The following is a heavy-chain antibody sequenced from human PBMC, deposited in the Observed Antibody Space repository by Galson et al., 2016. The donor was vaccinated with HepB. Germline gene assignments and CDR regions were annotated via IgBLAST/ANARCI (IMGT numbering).Heavy chain of an antibody. D-gene: IGHD2-15*01. Sequence: PSFQGQVTISADKSISTAYLQWSSLKASDTAMYYCARRRLEAVTPYFDYWGQGTLVTVSS. CDR3: ARRRLEAVTPYFDY. V-gene: IGHV5-51*01. J-gene: IGHJ4*02.